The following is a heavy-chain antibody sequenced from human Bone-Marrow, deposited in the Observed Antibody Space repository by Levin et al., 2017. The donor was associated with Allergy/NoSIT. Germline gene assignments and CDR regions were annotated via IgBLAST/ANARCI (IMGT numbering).Heavy chain of an antibody. J-gene: IGHJ3*02. Sequence: PSETLSLTCTVSGGSISDDFWSWIRQPPGQGLEWIGYIYYTGSTKYNPSLKNRVTMFVDTSKNQFSLNLTSVTAADTALYFCARQPPSELRAFDIWGQGTMVTVSS. CDR1: GGSISDDF. CDR3: ARQPPSELRAFDI. D-gene: IGHD3-16*01. CDR2: IYYTGST. V-gene: IGHV4-59*01.